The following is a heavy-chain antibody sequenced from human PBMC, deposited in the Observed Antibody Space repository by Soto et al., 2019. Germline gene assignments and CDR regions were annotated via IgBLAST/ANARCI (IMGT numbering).Heavy chain of an antibody. CDR2: IYYSGST. CDR1: GGSISSGDYY. CDR3: ARDYSGYDYYYYGMDV. D-gene: IGHD5-12*01. V-gene: IGHV4-30-4*01. J-gene: IGHJ6*02. Sequence: SETLSLTCTVSGGSISSGDYYWSWIRQPPGKGLEWIGYIYYSGSTYYNPSLKSRVTISVDTSKNQFSLKLSSVTAADTAVYYCARDYSGYDYYYYGMDVWGQGTTVTVSS.